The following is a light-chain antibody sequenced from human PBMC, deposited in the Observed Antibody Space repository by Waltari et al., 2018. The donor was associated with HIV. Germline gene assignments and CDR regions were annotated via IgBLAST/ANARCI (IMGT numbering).Light chain of an antibody. CDR3: QSYDNWSYV. CDR1: SGGLARNY. V-gene: IGLV6-57*04. CDR2: DHN. J-gene: IGLJ1*01. Sequence: FLLTQPLSVSESPGKTVTISCTRSSGGLARNYVQWYQQRPGSVPTTVIYDHNQRPSGVPDRFSGSIDSSSNSASLTISGLKTEDEADYYCQSYDNWSYVFGTGTKVTVL.